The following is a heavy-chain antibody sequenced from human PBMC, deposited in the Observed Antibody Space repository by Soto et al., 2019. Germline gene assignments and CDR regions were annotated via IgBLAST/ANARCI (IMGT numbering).Heavy chain of an antibody. Sequence: EVQLVESGGGLVKPGGSLRLSCAASGFTFSSYSMNWVRQAPGKGLEWVSSIRSSSSYIYYADSVKGRFTIPRDNDKNALYLQMNSLKAEDTAVYYCARGTRGSYTFDYWGQGTLVTVSS. D-gene: IGHD1-26*01. CDR3: ARGTRGSYTFDY. J-gene: IGHJ4*02. CDR2: IRSSSSYI. V-gene: IGHV3-21*01. CDR1: GFTFSSYS.